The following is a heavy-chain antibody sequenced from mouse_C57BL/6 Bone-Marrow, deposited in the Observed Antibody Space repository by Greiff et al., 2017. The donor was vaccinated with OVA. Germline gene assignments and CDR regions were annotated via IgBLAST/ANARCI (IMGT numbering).Heavy chain of an antibody. CDR1: GFNIKDYY. CDR3: TTFITTVVATNYFDY. D-gene: IGHD1-1*01. J-gene: IGHJ2*01. Sequence: EVQGVESGAELVRPGASVKLSCTASGFNIKDYYMHWVKQRPEQGLEWIGRIDPEDGDTEYAPKFQGKATMTADTSSNTAYLQLSSLTSEDTAVYYCTTFITTVVATNYFDYWGQGTTLTVSS. V-gene: IGHV14-1*01. CDR2: IDPEDGDT.